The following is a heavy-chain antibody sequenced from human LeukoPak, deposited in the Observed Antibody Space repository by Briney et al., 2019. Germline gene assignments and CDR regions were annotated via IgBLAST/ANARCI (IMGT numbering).Heavy chain of an antibody. D-gene: IGHD3-10*01. J-gene: IGHJ4*02. V-gene: IGHV1-18*01. CDR3: ARDGTYYYGSGSYYPLDY. Sequence: ASVKVSCKASGYTFTNYDINWVRQAPGQGLEWMGWISAYNGNTNYAQKLQGRVTMTTDTSTSTAYMELRSLRSDDTAVYYCARDGTYYYGSGSYYPLDYWGQGTLVTVSS. CDR2: ISAYNGNT. CDR1: GYTFTNYD.